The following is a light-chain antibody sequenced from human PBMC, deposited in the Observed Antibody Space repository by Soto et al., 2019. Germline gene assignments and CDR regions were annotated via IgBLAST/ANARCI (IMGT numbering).Light chain of an antibody. V-gene: IGKV3-20*01. J-gene: IGKJ5*01. CDR2: GAS. CDR1: QTVSSY. Sequence: ENVLTQSPGTLSLSPGERATLSCSASQTVSSYLTWYQQRPGQAPRLLIYGASKRATGIPDRFSGSGSGTDFTLTISRLETEDLALYYCQQYGTSPITFGKGKRLEIK. CDR3: QQYGTSPIT.